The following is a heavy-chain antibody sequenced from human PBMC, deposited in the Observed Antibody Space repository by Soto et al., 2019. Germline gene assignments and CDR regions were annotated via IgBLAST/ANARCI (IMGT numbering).Heavy chain of an antibody. CDR3: AILTPITGVY. V-gene: IGHV1-69*10. CDR2: IIPMFGII. J-gene: IGHJ4*02. D-gene: IGHD5-12*01. CDR1: RGSFSTYT. Sequence: PSVKVPCQVSRGSFSTYTLTWVRQAPGQGLEGMGGIIPMFGIINYAQKFQGRVTITADRSTTTAYMELISLRSDDTAVYYCAILTPITGVYWGQGAQVTVSS.